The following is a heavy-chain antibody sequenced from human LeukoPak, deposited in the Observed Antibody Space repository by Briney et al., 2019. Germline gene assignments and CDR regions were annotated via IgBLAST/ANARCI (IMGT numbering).Heavy chain of an antibody. D-gene: IGHD6-13*01. CDR1: GFTFDDYA. CDR2: IIGDGGST. J-gene: IGHJ4*02. CDR3: AKDSYSSSWYVDFDY. V-gene: IGHV3-43*02. Sequence: GGSLRLSCSASGFTFDDYAMHWVRQAPGKGLEWCSLIIGDGGSTYYADSMKGRFTISRDNSKNSLYLHMNSLRTEDTALYYCAKDSYSSSWYVDFDYWGQGTLVTVSS.